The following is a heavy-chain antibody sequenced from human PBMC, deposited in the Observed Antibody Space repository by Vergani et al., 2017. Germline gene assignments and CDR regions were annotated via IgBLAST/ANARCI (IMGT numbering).Heavy chain of an antibody. CDR2: ISSSSSYI. CDR3: ARDLFXYDSSGYYSGFFDY. J-gene: IGHJ4*02. D-gene: IGHD3-22*01. Sequence: EVQLVESGGGLVKPGGSHRLSCAASGFTFSSYSMNWVRQAPGKGLEWVSSISSSSSYIYYADSVKGRFTISRDNAKNSLYLQMNSLRAEDTAVYYCARDLFXYDSSGYYSGFFDYWGQGTLVTVSS. V-gene: IGHV3-21*01. CDR1: GFTFSSYS.